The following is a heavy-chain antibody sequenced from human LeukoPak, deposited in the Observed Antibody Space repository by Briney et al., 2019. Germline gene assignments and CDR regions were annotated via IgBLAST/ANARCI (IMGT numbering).Heavy chain of an antibody. Sequence: ASVKVSCKASGYTFTGYYMHWVRQAPGQGLEWMGRINPNSGGTNYAQKFQGRVTMTRDTSISTAYMELSRLRSDDTAVYYCARGDLYYYDSSGMLDYWGQGTLVTVSS. D-gene: IGHD3-22*01. V-gene: IGHV1-2*06. CDR2: INPNSGGT. J-gene: IGHJ4*02. CDR3: ARGDLYYYDSSGMLDY. CDR1: GYTFTGYY.